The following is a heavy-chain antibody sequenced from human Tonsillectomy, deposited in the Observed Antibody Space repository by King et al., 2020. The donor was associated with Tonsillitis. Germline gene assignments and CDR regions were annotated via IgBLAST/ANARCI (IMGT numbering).Heavy chain of an antibody. CDR2: IWYDGSNK. D-gene: IGHD1-14*01. Sequence: VQLVESGGGVVQPGRSLRLSCAASGFTFSSYGMHWVRQAPGKGLEWVAVIWYDGSNKYYADSVKGRFTISRDNSKNTLYLQMNSLRAEDTAVYYCARGTGTPDAFDIWGQGTMVTVSS. V-gene: IGHV3-33*01. J-gene: IGHJ3*02. CDR1: GFTFSSYG. CDR3: ARGTGTPDAFDI.